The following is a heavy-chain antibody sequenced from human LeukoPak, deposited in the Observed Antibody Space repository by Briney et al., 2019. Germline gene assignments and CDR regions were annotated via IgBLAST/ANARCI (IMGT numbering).Heavy chain of an antibody. V-gene: IGHV3-23*01. CDR3: AKTAGSSWAFDY. CDR2: ISGSGGST. D-gene: IGHD6-13*01. Sequence: GSLRLSCAASGFTFSSYAMSWVRQAPGKGLEWVSAISGSGGSTYYADSVKGRFTISRDNSKNTLYLQMNSLRAEDMAVYYCAKTAGSSWAFDYWGQGTLVTVSS. J-gene: IGHJ4*02. CDR1: GFTFSSYA.